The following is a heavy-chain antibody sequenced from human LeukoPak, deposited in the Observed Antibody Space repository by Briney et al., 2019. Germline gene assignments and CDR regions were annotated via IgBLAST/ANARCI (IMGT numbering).Heavy chain of an antibody. CDR3: ARSLPGYCSSTSCYVNWFDP. J-gene: IGHJ5*02. CDR2: IIPIFGTA. D-gene: IGHD2-2*01. Sequence: ASVKVSCKASGGTFSSYAISWVRQAPGQGLEWMGGIIPIFGTANYAQKFQGRVTITTDESTSTAYMELSSLRSDDTAVYYCARSLPGYCSSTSCYVNWFDPWGQGTLVTVSS. V-gene: IGHV1-69*05. CDR1: GGTFSSYA.